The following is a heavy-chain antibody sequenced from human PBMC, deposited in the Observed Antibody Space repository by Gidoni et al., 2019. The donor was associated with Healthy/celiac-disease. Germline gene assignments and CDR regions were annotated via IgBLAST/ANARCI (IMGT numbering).Heavy chain of an antibody. CDR3: ASSLPGCSSTSCYDWGYYYGMDV. CDR1: GYSFPSYW. Sequence: EVQLVQSGAEVKKPGESLRISCKGSGYSFPSYWISWVRQMPGKGLEWMGRIDPSDSYTNYSPSFQGHVTISADKSISTAYLQWSSLKASDTAMYYCASSLPGCSSTSCYDWGYYYGMDVWGQGTTVTVSS. J-gene: IGHJ6*02. V-gene: IGHV5-10-1*03. CDR2: IDPSDSYT. D-gene: IGHD2-2*01.